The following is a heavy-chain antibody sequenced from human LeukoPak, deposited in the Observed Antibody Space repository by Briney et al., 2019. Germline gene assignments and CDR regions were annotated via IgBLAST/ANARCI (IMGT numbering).Heavy chain of an antibody. V-gene: IGHV1-2*02. CDR3: ARGIVVVPAGGWFDP. CDR1: GYTFTGYY. Sequence: ASVKVSCKASGYTFTGYYMHWVRQAPGQGLEWMGWINPNSGGTNYAQKFQGRVTMTRDTSISTAYMELSRLRSDDTAVYYCARGIVVVPAGGWFDPWGHGTLVTVSS. CDR2: INPNSGGT. D-gene: IGHD2-2*01. J-gene: IGHJ5*02.